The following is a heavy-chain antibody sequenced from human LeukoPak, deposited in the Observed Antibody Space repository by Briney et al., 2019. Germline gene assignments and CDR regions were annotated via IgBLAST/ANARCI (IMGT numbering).Heavy chain of an antibody. CDR1: GFTVSNNY. V-gene: IGHV3-53*01. J-gene: IGHJ4*02. CDR2: IYSGGST. CDR3: ARDSLGMSTLDS. D-gene: IGHD5/OR15-5a*01. Sequence: GGSLRLSCAASGFTVSNNYMSWGRQAPGKGLEWVSVIYSGGSTYYADSVKGRFTISRDSSKNTLYLQMNSLRAEDTAVYYCARDSLGMSTLDSWGQGTLVTVSS.